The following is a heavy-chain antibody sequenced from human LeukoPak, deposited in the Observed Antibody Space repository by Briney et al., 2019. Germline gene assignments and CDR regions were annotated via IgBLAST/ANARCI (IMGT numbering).Heavy chain of an antibody. V-gene: IGHV3-23*01. CDR3: AKGRVTMIVVVWNFDY. D-gene: IGHD3-22*01. CDR1: GFTFSSYA. Sequence: GGSLRLSCAASGFTFSSYAMSWVRQAPGKGLEWVSTISGTGGSTYYADSVKGRFTISRDNSKNTLYLQMNSLRAEDTAVYYCAKGRVTMIVVVWNFDYWGQGTLVTVSS. CDR2: ISGTGGST. J-gene: IGHJ4*02.